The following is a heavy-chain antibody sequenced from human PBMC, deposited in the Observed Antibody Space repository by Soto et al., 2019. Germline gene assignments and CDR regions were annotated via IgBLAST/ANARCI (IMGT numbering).Heavy chain of an antibody. Sequence: ETLSLTCTVSGGSISVHSYYWTWIRQTPGKALEWIGSSYYSGTSYFNPALKGRVTISVDTSTNQFSLRLTSVTAADTAVYYCTRRYNWNDYYFDPWGQGTLVTVSS. V-gene: IGHV4-39*01. CDR3: TRRYNWNDYYFDP. D-gene: IGHD1-20*01. CDR1: GGSISVHSYY. J-gene: IGHJ5*02. CDR2: SYYSGTS.